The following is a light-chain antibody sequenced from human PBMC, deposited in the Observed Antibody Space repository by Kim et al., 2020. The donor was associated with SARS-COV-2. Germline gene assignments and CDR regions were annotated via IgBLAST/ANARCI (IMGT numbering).Light chain of an antibody. J-gene: IGKJ4*01. CDR2: AAS. CDR3: QQANSFPLT. Sequence: DIQMTQSPSSVSASVGDRVTITCRASQAIGRWLAWYQHKPGKAPKILIYAASSLQSGVPSRFSGSGSGTDFTLTISSLQPEDFATYYCQQANSFPLTFGGGTKVDIK. CDR1: QAIGRW. V-gene: IGKV1-12*01.